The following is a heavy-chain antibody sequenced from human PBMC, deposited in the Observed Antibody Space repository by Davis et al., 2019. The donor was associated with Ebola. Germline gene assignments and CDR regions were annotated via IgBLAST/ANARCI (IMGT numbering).Heavy chain of an antibody. CDR3: ARDLVAARPYGMDV. J-gene: IGHJ6*02. V-gene: IGHV3-53*01. CDR1: GFTVSSNY. Sequence: GESLKISCAASGFTVSSNYMSWVRQAPGKGLEWVSVIYSGGSTYYADSVKGRFTIPRDNSKNTLYLQMNSLRAEDTAVYYCARDLVAARPYGMDVWGQGTTVTVSS. D-gene: IGHD6-6*01. CDR2: IYSGGST.